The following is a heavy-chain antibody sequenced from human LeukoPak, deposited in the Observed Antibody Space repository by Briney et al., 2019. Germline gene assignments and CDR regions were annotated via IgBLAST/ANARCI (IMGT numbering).Heavy chain of an antibody. CDR1: GYSISSGYY. D-gene: IGHD3-22*01. J-gene: IGHJ4*02. CDR2: IYHSGST. CDR3: ARDRGYYYDSSGYSDY. Sequence: SETLSLTCTVTGYSISSGYYWGWIRQPPGKGLEWIGSIYHSGSTYYNPSLKSRVAISVDTSKNLFSLKLSSVTAADTAVYYCARDRGYYYDSSGYSDYWGQGTLVTVSS. V-gene: IGHV4-38-2*02.